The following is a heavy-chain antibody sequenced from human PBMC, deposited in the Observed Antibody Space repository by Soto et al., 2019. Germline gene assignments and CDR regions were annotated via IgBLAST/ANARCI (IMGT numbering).Heavy chain of an antibody. CDR2: FDPEDDET. V-gene: IGHV1-24*01. D-gene: IGHD1-20*01. Sequence: ASVKVSCKVSGYTLTELSMHWVRQAPGKGLEWMGGFDPEDDETIYAQKFQGRVTMTEDTSTGTAYMELSSLRSEDTAVYYCATELTGTRGYGMDVWGQGTTVTVSS. J-gene: IGHJ6*02. CDR1: GYTLTELS. CDR3: ATELTGTRGYGMDV.